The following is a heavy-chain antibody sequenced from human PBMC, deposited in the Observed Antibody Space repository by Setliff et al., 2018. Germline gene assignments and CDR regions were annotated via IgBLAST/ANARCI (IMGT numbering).Heavy chain of an antibody. CDR3: ARDVYDFRTGLAAP. Sequence: LRLSCGGYGFTFSKYWMYWVRQVPGKGLVWVSRINGDGTITNYADSVKGRFTISRDNAKSSLYLQMNSLRAEDTAVYYCARDVYDFRTGLAAPWGQGTLVTVSS. J-gene: IGHJ5*02. CDR2: INGDGTIT. CDR1: GFTFSKYW. V-gene: IGHV3-74*01. D-gene: IGHD3-3*01.